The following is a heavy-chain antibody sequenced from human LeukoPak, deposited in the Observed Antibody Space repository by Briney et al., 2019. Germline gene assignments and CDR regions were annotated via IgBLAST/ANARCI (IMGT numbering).Heavy chain of an antibody. CDR3: AKEAGYSGYDYPDY. D-gene: IGHD5-12*01. CDR1: GFTFSSYA. CDR2: ISGSGYSR. V-gene: IGHV3-23*01. J-gene: IGHJ4*02. Sequence: SGGSLRLSCAASGFTFSSYALSWVRQAPGKGLEWVSGISGSGYSRNYADSVKGRFTISRDNSKNTLYLQMNSLRVEDTAVYYCAKEAGYSGYDYPDYWGQGTLVTVSS.